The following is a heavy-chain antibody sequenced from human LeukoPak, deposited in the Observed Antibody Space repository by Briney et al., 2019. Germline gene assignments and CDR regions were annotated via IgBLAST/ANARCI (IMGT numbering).Heavy chain of an antibody. Sequence: GGSLRLSCVASGFTFSTYWMHWVRQAPGKGGVWGSRISSDGRSTTYADSVRGRFTISRDNPRTILYLQMNSLRVEDTAVYYCARDYSIPPTYLDDTVTDAFDIWGQGTVVTVSS. V-gene: IGHV3-74*03. CDR1: GFTFSTYW. D-gene: IGHD4-17*01. CDR3: ARDYSIPPTYLDDTVTDAFDI. CDR2: ISSDGRST. J-gene: IGHJ3*02.